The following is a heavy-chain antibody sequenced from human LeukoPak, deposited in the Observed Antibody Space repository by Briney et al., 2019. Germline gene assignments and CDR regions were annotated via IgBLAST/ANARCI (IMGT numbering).Heavy chain of an antibody. CDR3: ARCRVPYSFYYYYMDV. CDR1: GFTLSSNG. V-gene: IGHV3-30*02. D-gene: IGHD4-11*01. J-gene: IGHJ6*03. CDR2: LRYDGSNK. Sequence: GGTLSLSCAASGFTLSSNGWYWVVRPPARGWGGGAFLRYDGSNKYYANSVKGSFTISRDNSKNTLYLQMGSLRAEDMAVYYCARCRVPYSFYYYYMDVWGKGTTVTVSS.